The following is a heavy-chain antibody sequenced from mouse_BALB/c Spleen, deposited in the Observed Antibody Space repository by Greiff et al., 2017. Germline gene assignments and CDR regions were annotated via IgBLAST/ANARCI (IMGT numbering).Heavy chain of an antibody. Sequence: QVQLKESGPGLVAPSQSLSITCTVSGFSLTGYGVNWVRQPPGKGLEWLGMIWGDGSTDYNSALKSRLSISKDNSKSQVFLKMNSLQTDDTARYYCARKKSDLGYAMDYWGQGTSVTVSS. J-gene: IGHJ4*01. V-gene: IGHV2-6-7*01. CDR3: ARKKSDLGYAMDY. CDR2: IWGDGST. CDR1: GFSLTGYG. D-gene: IGHD1-3*01.